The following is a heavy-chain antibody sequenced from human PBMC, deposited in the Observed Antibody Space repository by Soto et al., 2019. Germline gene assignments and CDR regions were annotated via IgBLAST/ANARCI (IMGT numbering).Heavy chain of an antibody. D-gene: IGHD3-3*01. Sequence: PGGSLRLSCAASGFTFSSYAMSWVRQAPGKGLEWVSAISGSGGSTYYADSVKGRFTISRDNSKNTLYLQMNSLRAEDTAVYYCAKDTPSGEGLGFLEWVPSGLYYYYYMDVWGKGTTVTV. V-gene: IGHV3-23*01. CDR3: AKDTPSGEGLGFLEWVPSGLYYYYYMDV. CDR1: GFTFSSYA. CDR2: ISGSGGST. J-gene: IGHJ6*03.